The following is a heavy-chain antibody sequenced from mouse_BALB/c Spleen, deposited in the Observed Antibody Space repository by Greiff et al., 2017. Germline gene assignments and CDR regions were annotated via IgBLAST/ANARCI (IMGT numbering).Heavy chain of an antibody. J-gene: IGHJ3*01. CDR3: AEGLGKGFAY. Sequence: EVKLVESGGGLVKPGGSLKLSCAASGFTFSSYAMSWVRQSPEKRLEWVAEISSGGSYTYYPDTVTGRFTISRDNAKNTLYLEMSSLRSEDTAMYYCAEGLGKGFAYWGQGTLVTVSA. D-gene: IGHD4-1*01. V-gene: IGHV5-9-4*01. CDR1: GFTFSSYA. CDR2: ISSGGSYT.